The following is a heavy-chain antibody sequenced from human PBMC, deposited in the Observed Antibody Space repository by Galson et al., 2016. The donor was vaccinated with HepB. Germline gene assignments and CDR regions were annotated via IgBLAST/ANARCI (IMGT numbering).Heavy chain of an antibody. CDR2: ISPDGIKT. Sequence: SLRLSCATSGFTFSAYAIHWVRQAPGKGLEYVSAISPDGIKTYYADSVKGRFTISRDNWKNTVYFQMDYLRPDDMAVYHCARDPKWGSGSYYDYWGQGTLVTVSS. CDR1: GFTFSAYA. J-gene: IGHJ4*02. V-gene: IGHV3-64*02. D-gene: IGHD1-26*01. CDR3: ARDPKWGSGSYYDY.